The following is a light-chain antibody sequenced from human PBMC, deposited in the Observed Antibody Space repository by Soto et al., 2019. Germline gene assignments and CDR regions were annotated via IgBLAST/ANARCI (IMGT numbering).Light chain of an antibody. CDR2: AAS. Sequence: DIQMTQSPSSLSASVGDRVTITCRASQSISSHLNWYQQKPGKAPKLLIYAASSLQSGVPSRFSGSGSGTDFTLTISSLQPEDFATYYCQQSYSTPYTFGQGTKVEIK. CDR3: QQSYSTPYT. CDR1: QSISSH. J-gene: IGKJ2*01. V-gene: IGKV1-39*01.